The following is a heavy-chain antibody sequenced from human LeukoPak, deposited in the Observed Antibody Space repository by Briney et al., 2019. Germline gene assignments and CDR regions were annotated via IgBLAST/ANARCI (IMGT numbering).Heavy chain of an antibody. CDR3: ARGRGYCSGSSCYGHGENWFDP. CDR2: IYYSGST. CDR1: GGSISSGGYY. J-gene: IGHJ5*02. Sequence: SETLSLTCTVSGGSISSGGYYWSWIRQHPGKGLEWIGYIYYSGSTYYNPSLKSRVTISVDTSKNQFSLKLSSVTAADTAVYYCARGRGYCSGSSCYGHGENWFDPWGQGTLVTVSS. D-gene: IGHD2-15*01. V-gene: IGHV4-31*03.